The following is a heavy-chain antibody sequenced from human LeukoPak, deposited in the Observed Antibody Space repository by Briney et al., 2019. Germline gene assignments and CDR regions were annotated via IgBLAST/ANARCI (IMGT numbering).Heavy chain of an antibody. D-gene: IGHD3-10*01. Sequence: GGSLRLSCAASGFTFSSYAMSWVRQAPGKGLEWVSAISGSGGSTYYADSVKGRFTISRDNSKNTLYLQMNSLRAEDTAVYYCAKMGSLLWFGDCFDYWGQGTLVTVSS. V-gene: IGHV3-23*01. CDR1: GFTFSSYA. J-gene: IGHJ4*02. CDR3: AKMGSLLWFGDCFDY. CDR2: ISGSGGST.